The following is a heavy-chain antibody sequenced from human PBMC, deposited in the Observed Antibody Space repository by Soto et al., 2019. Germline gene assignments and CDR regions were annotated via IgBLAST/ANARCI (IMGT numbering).Heavy chain of an antibody. Sequence: QLVESGCGLVQPGGSLRLSCAASEFTFNTYVMNWDRQAPGKGLERISYINSGGKTIYDADSVEGRFTVSSDNVKSSLYLQMNNLKTEDTAGYFCASTAVQSSGWYDWGQGTLVNVA. CDR3: ASTAVQSSGWYD. D-gene: IGHD6-13*01. J-gene: IGHJ4*02. V-gene: IGHV3-48*03. CDR2: INSGGKTI. CDR1: EFTFNTYV.